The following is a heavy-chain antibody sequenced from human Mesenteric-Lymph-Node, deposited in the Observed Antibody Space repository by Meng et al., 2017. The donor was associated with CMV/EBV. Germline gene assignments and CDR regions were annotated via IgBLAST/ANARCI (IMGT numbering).Heavy chain of an antibody. CDR2: INHSGST. Sequence: QVRRQQGGPGLLKPSETLSFPCAVYGGSFRGYYWSWIRQPPGKGLEWIGEINHSGSTNYNPSLKSRVTISVDTSKNQFSLKLSSVTAADTAVYYCARHQRWLKSEGGFNYWGQGTLVTVSS. J-gene: IGHJ4*02. CDR3: ARHQRWLKSEGGFNY. D-gene: IGHD4-23*01. CDR1: GGSFRGYY. V-gene: IGHV4-34*01.